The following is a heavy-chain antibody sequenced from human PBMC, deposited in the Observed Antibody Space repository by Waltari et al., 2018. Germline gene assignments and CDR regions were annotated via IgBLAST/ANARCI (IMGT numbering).Heavy chain of an antibody. CDR3: ARRAAIAATGPTYYMDV. Sequence: QVQLVQSGAEVKKPGASVKVSCKASGYTFTGYYMHWVRQAPGQGLEWMGRINPNSGGTNYAQKFQGRVTLSVDTSKNQFSLKLSSVTAADTAVYYCARRAAIAATGPTYYMDVWGKGTTVTVSS. J-gene: IGHJ6*03. D-gene: IGHD6-13*01. CDR2: INPNSGGT. CDR1: GYTFTGYY. V-gene: IGHV1-2*06.